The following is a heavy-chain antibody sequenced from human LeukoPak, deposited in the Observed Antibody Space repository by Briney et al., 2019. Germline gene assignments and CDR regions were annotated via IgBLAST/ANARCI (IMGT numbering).Heavy chain of an antibody. CDR3: AKSGNYDFWSGYHSYYFDY. CDR1: GFTFSSYA. Sequence: GGSLRLSCAASGFTFSSYAMSWVRQAPGKGLEWVSAISGSGGSTYYADSVKGRFTISRDNSKNTLYLQMNSLRAEDTAVYYCAKSGNYDFWSGYHSYYFDYWGQGTLVTVSS. J-gene: IGHJ4*02. D-gene: IGHD3-3*01. V-gene: IGHV3-23*01. CDR2: ISGSGGST.